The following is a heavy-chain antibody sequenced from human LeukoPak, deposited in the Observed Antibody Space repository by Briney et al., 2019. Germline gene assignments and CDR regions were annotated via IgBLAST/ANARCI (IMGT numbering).Heavy chain of an antibody. CDR2: ISGSGGTT. J-gene: IGHJ4*02. CDR3: AKGNGKAATGNVVDY. Sequence: GGSLRLSCAASGFTFSSYAMSWVRQAPGKGPEWVSVISGSGGTTYYADSVKGRFTISRDNSKSTLFLQMNSLRAEDTAVYYCAKGNGKAATGNVVDYWGQGTLVTVSS. D-gene: IGHD6-13*01. CDR1: GFTFSSYA. V-gene: IGHV3-23*01.